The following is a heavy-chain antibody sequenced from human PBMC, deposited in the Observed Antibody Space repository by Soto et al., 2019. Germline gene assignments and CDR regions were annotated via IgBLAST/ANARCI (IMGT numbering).Heavy chain of an antibody. CDR2: IDHSGST. D-gene: IGHD6-6*01. CDR1: GGSFSGYY. V-gene: IGHV4-34*01. Sequence: SETLSLTCAVYGGSFSGYYWSWIRQPPGKGLEWIGEIDHSGSTNYNPSLKSRVTVSVDTSKNQFSLKLNSVTAADTAVYYCARDSFPPYSSSSKGFDYWGQGSLVTVSS. J-gene: IGHJ4*02. CDR3: ARDSFPPYSSSSKGFDY.